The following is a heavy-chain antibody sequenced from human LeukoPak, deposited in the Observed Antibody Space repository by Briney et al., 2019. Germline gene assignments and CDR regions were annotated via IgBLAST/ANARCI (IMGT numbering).Heavy chain of an antibody. CDR2: FYYSGST. V-gene: IGHV4-59*08. J-gene: IGHJ4*02. CDR3: VSHYYDSSGYYFPFDY. D-gene: IGHD3-22*01. Sequence: SETLSLTCTVSGASISSYYWSWIRQPPGKGLEWIGYFYYSGSTNYNPSLKSRVAISVDSSKNQFSLKLSSVTAADTAVYYCVSHYYDSSGYYFPFDYWGQGTLVTVSS. CDR1: GASISSYY.